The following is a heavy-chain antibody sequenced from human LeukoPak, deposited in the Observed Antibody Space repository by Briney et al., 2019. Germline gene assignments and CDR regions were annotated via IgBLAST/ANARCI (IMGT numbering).Heavy chain of an antibody. CDR2: IYSSGST. J-gene: IGHJ3*02. CDR1: GGSINSGTYY. D-gene: IGHD5-12*01. V-gene: IGHV4-61*02. Sequence: SETLSLTCTVSGGSINSGTYYWGWIRQPAGKGLEWIGRIYSSGSTNYNPALKSRVTISVDMSKNQFSLKLRSVSAADTAVYYCARDLLHRGYAFDIWGQGTMVTVSS. CDR3: ARDLLHRGYAFDI.